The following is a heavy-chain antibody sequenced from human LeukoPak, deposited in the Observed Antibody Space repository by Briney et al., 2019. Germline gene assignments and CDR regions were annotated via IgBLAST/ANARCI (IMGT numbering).Heavy chain of an antibody. Sequence: GGSLRLSCAASGFTFDDYAMHWVRQAPGKGLEWVAVISYDGSIEDYADSVKGRFTISRDNSKNTLYVQMNSLRAEDTAVYYCARVGSSYCSSTSCRTFEYWGQGTLVTVSS. CDR2: ISYDGSIE. D-gene: IGHD2-2*01. V-gene: IGHV3-30*03. J-gene: IGHJ4*02. CDR1: GFTFDDYA. CDR3: ARVGSSYCSSTSCRTFEY.